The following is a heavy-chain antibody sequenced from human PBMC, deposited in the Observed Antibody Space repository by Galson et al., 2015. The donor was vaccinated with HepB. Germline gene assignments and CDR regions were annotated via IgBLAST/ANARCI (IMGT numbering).Heavy chain of an antibody. J-gene: IGHJ4*02. Sequence: SVKVSCKASGYTFTDYYMHWVRQAPGQGLEWMGRINPNSGGTNYAQKFQGRVTMTRDTSISTAYMEVSSLRSDDTAVYYCARDTVAVADHWGQGTLVTVSS. CDR2: INPNSGGT. D-gene: IGHD6-19*01. V-gene: IGHV1-2*06. CDR3: ARDTVAVADH. CDR1: GYTFTDYY.